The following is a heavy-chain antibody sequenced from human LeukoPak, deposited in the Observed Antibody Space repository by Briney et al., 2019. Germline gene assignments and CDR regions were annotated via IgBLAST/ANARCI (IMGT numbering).Heavy chain of an antibody. V-gene: IGHV3-9*01. D-gene: IGHD1-26*01. CDR2: ISWNSGSI. CDR3: ARDSGSYSIGW. CDR1: GFTFDDYA. Sequence: GGSLRLSCAASGFTFDDYAMHWVRQAPGKGLEWVSGISWNSGSIGYADSVKGRFTISRDNAKNSLYLQMNSLRSDDTAVYYCARDSGSYSIGWWGQGTLVTVSS. J-gene: IGHJ4*02.